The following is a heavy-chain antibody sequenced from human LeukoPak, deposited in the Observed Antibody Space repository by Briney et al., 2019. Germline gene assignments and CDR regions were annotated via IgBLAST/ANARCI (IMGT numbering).Heavy chain of an antibody. CDR1: GGSISSGGYS. Sequence: PSETLSLTCAVSGGSISSGGYSWSWIRQPPGKGLEWIGYIYHSGSTYYNPSLKSRVTISVDTSKNQFSLKLSSVTAADTAVYYCARGGLKQWLSWFDPWGQGTLVTVSS. CDR2: IYHSGST. D-gene: IGHD6-19*01. CDR3: ARGGLKQWLSWFDP. V-gene: IGHV4-30-2*01. J-gene: IGHJ5*02.